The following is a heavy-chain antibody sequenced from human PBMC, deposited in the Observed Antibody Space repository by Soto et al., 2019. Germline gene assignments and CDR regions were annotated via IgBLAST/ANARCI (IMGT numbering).Heavy chain of an antibody. Sequence: PSETLSLTCSVSGADINTYSWTWIRQPAGKGLEWIGRIYTSASINYNPSLKGRVTLSVDTSTNQVSLRLASVTAADTAVYFCAIDREGGYNSCYGMDFWRQGTTVTVSS. V-gene: IGHV4-4*07. D-gene: IGHD1-26*01. J-gene: IGHJ6*02. CDR1: GADINTYS. CDR2: IYTSASI. CDR3: AIDREGGYNSCYGMDF.